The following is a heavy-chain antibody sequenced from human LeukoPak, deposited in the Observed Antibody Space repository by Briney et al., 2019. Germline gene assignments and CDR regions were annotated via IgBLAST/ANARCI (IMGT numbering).Heavy chain of an antibody. V-gene: IGHV1-69*05. D-gene: IGHD2-2*01. CDR2: IIPIFGTE. CDR1: GGTFSSYA. Sequence: SVKVSCKASGGTFSSYAISWVRQAPGQGLEWMGGIIPIFGTENYAQKFQGRVTITTDESTSTAYMELSSLRSEDTAVYYCARKSVVVPAAFDYWGQGTLVTVSS. CDR3: ARKSVVVPAAFDY. J-gene: IGHJ4*02.